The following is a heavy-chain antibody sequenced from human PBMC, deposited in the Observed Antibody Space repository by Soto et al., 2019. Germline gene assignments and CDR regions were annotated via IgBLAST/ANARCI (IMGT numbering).Heavy chain of an antibody. CDR2: IYYSGST. CDR3: ARSGYSYGYPLYYFDY. D-gene: IGHD5-18*01. J-gene: IGHJ4*02. Sequence: QVQLQESGPGLVKPSDTLSLTCAVSGCSISSSNWWGWIRQPPGKGLEWIGYIYYSGSTYYNPSLKSRVTMSVDTSKNQFSLKLSSVTAVDTAVYYCARSGYSYGYPLYYFDYWGQGTLVTVSS. CDR1: GCSISSSNW. V-gene: IGHV4-28*01.